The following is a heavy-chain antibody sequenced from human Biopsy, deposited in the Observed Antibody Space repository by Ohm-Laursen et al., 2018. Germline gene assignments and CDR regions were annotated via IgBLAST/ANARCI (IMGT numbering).Heavy chain of an antibody. CDR3: ATPFQYYDSWGGYPPFDH. V-gene: IGHV1-69*17. Sequence: SSVKASCKASGGTFSNYAISWVRQAPGEGLEWMRGIIAVSGLVNYAPKFQGRVSITADKSTTTAYMELSNLKSEDTAVYYCATPFQYYDSWGGYPPFDHWGQGTLVTVSS. D-gene: IGHD3-3*01. J-gene: IGHJ4*02. CDR1: GGTFSNYA. CDR2: IIAVSGLV.